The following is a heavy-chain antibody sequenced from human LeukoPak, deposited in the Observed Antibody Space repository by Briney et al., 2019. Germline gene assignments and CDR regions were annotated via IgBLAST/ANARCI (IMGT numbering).Heavy chain of an antibody. CDR1: GYTFTSYG. D-gene: IGHD3-22*01. V-gene: IGHV1-18*01. CDR2: ISAYNGNT. J-gene: IGHJ4*02. Sequence: ASVKVSCKASGYTFTSYGISWVRQAPGQGLEWMGWISAYNGNTNYAQKLQGRVTMTTDTSTSTAYMELRSLRSDDTAGYYCARETSLYYYDSSGYSPLDYWGQGTLVTVSS. CDR3: ARETSLYYYDSSGYSPLDY.